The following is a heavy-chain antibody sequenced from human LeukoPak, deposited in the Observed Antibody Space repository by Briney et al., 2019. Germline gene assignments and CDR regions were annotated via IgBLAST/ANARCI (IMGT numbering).Heavy chain of an antibody. CDR3: ARNYYYDSSGTLDY. Sequence: GGSLEISCQGSGSIFTSYWIGWGRQLPGKGVEGMGIIYPGDSENRYSPSFQGQVTISEKKSIRTGYLKWSGLKASDTAMYYCARNYYYDSSGTLDYWGQGTLVTVSS. CDR1: GSIFTSYW. J-gene: IGHJ4*02. CDR2: IYPGDSEN. V-gene: IGHV5-51*01. D-gene: IGHD3-22*01.